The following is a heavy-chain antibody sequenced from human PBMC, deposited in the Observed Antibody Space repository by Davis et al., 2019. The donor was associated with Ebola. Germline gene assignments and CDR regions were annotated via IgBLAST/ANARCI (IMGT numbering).Heavy chain of an antibody. V-gene: IGHV3-33*08. D-gene: IGHD6-6*01. J-gene: IGHJ6*02. CDR2: IWYDGSNQ. CDR1: GFTSSSYA. Sequence: GGSLRLSCAASGFTSSSYATSWVCQAPGKGLEWVAVIWYDGSNQYYGDSVKGRFTISRDNSKNTLYRQMNGLRAEDTAVYYCAHEGEEYSSSSEHFSYYYGMDVWGQGTTVTVSS. CDR3: AHEGEEYSSSSEHFSYYYGMDV.